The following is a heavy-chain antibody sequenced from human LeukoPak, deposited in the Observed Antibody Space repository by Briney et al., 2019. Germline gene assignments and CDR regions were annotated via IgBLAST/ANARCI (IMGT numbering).Heavy chain of an antibody. CDR2: IYTSGST. CDR1: GGSISSGSYY. V-gene: IGHV4-61*02. CDR3: ARSVYDFWSGYPIDY. Sequence: KTSQTLSLTCTVSGGSISSGSYYWSWIRQPAGKGLEWIGRIYTSGSTNYNPSLKSRVTISVDTSKNRFSLKLSSVTAADTAVYYCARSVYDFWSGYPIDYWGQGTLVTVSS. D-gene: IGHD3-3*01. J-gene: IGHJ4*02.